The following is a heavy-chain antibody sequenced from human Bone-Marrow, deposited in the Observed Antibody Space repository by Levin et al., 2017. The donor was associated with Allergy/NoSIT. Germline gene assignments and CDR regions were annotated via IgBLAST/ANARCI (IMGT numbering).Heavy chain of an antibody. V-gene: IGHV4-30-4*01. Sequence: PSETLSLTCTVSGDSISSGDHYWSWIRQPPGKGLEWIGYIFHSGGTYYNPSLASRIALSVDTSKNQFSLKLSSVTAADTAVYYCVRGPKFYDDILTGRSFDYWGQGSLVTVSS. CDR1: GDSISSGDHY. CDR3: VRGPKFYDDILTGRSFDY. J-gene: IGHJ4*02. CDR2: IFHSGGT. D-gene: IGHD3-9*01.